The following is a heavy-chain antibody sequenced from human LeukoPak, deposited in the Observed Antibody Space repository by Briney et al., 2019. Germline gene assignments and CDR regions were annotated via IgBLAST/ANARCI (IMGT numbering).Heavy chain of an antibody. CDR3: ARLRDYGGGSEAFDI. CDR1: GGSIISGGYY. CDR2: IYHTGIT. J-gene: IGHJ3*02. V-gene: IGHV4-30-2*01. Sequence: SETLSLTCTVSGGSIISGGYYWSWIRQPPGKGLEWIGYIYHTGITYNNPSLKSRVTISVDTSKNQFSLKLSSVTAADTAVYYCARLRDYGGGSEAFDIWGQGTMVTVSS. D-gene: IGHD4-23*01.